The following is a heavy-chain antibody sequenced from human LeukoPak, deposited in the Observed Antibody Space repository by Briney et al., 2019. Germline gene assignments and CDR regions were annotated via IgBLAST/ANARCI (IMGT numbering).Heavy chain of an antibody. V-gene: IGHV4-34*01. CDR3: ARMSGSYYRIDY. CDR1: GGSLSGYY. Sequence: SETLSLTCGVYGGSLSGYYWTWIRQPPGKGLEWIGEINHSGSSDYNPSLKSRVTISVDTSKNQFSLKLSSVTAADTAVYYCARMSGSYYRIDYWGQGTLVTVSS. CDR2: INHSGSS. J-gene: IGHJ4*02. D-gene: IGHD1-26*01.